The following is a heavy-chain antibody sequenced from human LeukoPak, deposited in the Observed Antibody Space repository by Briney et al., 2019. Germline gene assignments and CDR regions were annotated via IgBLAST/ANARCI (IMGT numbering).Heavy chain of an antibody. Sequence: GGSLRLSCAASGFTFSSYSMNWVRQAPGKELEWVSSISSSSSYIYYADSVKGRFTISRDNAKNSLYLQMNSLRAEDTAVYYCASPPSPNMGAAAGGFDYWGQGTLVTVSS. V-gene: IGHV3-21*01. CDR2: ISSSSSYI. D-gene: IGHD6-13*01. CDR1: GFTFSSYS. J-gene: IGHJ4*02. CDR3: ASPPSPNMGAAAGGFDY.